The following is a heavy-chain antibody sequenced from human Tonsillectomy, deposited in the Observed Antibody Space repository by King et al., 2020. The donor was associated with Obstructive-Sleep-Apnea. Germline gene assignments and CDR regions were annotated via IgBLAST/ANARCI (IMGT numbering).Heavy chain of an antibody. CDR2: ISYDGSNK. D-gene: IGHD3-22*01. CDR3: ARALTDYYDSSGSDY. J-gene: IGHJ4*02. CDR1: GFTFSTYP. V-gene: IGHV3-30*04. Sequence: VQLVESGGGVVQPGRSLRLSCAASGFTFSTYPMNWVRQAPGKGLEWVAVISYDGSNKYYADSVKGRFTISRDNSKNTLYLQMNSLRAEDTAVYYCARALTDYYDSSGSDYWDQGTLVTVSS.